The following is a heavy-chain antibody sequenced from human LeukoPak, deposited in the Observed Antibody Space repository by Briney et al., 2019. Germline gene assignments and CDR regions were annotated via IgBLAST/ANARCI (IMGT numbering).Heavy chain of an antibody. D-gene: IGHD6-19*01. V-gene: IGHV3-23*01. CDR3: AKPGTGIAVAGLDAFDI. Sequence: TGGSLRLSCAASGFTFSSYSMNWVRQAPGKGLEWVSAISGSGGSTYYADSVKGRFTISRGNSKNTLYLQMNSLRAEDTAVYYCAKPGTGIAVAGLDAFDIWGQGTMVTVSS. CDR1: GFTFSSYS. CDR2: ISGSGGST. J-gene: IGHJ3*02.